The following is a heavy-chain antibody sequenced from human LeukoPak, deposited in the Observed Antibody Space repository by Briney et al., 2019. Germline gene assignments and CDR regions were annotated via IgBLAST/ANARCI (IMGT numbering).Heavy chain of an antibody. J-gene: IGHJ6*03. CDR1: GYTFTGYY. D-gene: IGHD6-19*01. Sequence: GASVKVSCKASGYTFTGYYMHWVRQAPGQGLEWMGWINPNSGGTNYAQKFQGRVTITRNTSISTAYMELSSLRSEDTAVYYCARMLIQAVAGTYYYYYMDVWGKGTTVTVSS. V-gene: IGHV1-2*02. CDR2: INPNSGGT. CDR3: ARMLIQAVAGTYYYYYMDV.